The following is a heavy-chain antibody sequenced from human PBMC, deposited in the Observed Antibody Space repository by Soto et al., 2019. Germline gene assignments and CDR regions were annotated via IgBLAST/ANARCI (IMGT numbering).Heavy chain of an antibody. J-gene: IGHJ6*02. CDR2: IDYSGST. CDR3: ARDGPDYYGMEG. CDR1: GGSITNTDYY. Sequence: SETLSLTCSVSGGSITNTDYYWNWIRQSPGKGLEWIGSIDYSGSTYYNPSLKSRVIISADTSKNLFSLKLRSVTAADTALYFCARDGPDYYGMEGWGQGTTVTVSS. V-gene: IGHV4-30-4*01.